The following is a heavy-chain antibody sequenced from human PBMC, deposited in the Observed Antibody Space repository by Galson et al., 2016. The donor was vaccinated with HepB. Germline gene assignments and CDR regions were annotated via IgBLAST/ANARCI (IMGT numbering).Heavy chain of an antibody. CDR3: AKDTPSGFYSRWFDP. J-gene: IGHJ5*02. V-gene: IGHV3-23*01. Sequence: SLRLSCAASGFTFSNYAMSWVRQAPGKGLEWVSAISGSGGSPYYADSVKGRFTISRDNSKNTLYLQMNSLRVEDTALYYCAKDTPSGFYSRWFDPWGQGTLVTVSS. CDR1: GFTFSNYA. CDR2: ISGSGGSP. D-gene: IGHD3-3*01.